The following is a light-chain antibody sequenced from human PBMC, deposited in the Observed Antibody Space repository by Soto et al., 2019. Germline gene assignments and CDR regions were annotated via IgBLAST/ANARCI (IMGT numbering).Light chain of an antibody. Sequence: EKLMSQSPATLSVSPGERVTLSCRASQNIHNHMSWFLQKPGQTPRLLIYDAIIRAADVPARFSGSWSGTEFTLTINSLQSEDFAVYYCQQYGSSGTFGQGTKVEIK. CDR3: QQYGSSGT. CDR1: QNIHNH. J-gene: IGKJ1*01. CDR2: DAI. V-gene: IGKV3-15*01.